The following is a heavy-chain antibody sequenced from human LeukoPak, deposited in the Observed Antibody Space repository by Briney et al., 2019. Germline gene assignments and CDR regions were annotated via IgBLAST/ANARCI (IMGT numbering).Heavy chain of an antibody. V-gene: IGHV4-34*01. J-gene: IGHJ5*02. D-gene: IGHD3-10*01. Sequence: ETLSLTCAVYGGSFSGYYWSWIRQPPGKGLEWIGEINHSGSTNYNPSLKSRVTIPVDTSKNQFSLKLSSVTAADTAVYYCARGPLYGSGIGRWFDPWGQGTLVTVSS. CDR2: INHSGST. CDR3: ARGPLYGSGIGRWFDP. CDR1: GGSFSGYY.